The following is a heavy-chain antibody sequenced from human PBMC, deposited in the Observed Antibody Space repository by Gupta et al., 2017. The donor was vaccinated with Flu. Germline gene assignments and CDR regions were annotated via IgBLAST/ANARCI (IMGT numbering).Heavy chain of an antibody. D-gene: IGHD3-10*01. Sequence: EVQLVESGVGLVKPGGSLRLSCAASGFTFSSHSMNWLRQAPGKGLEWVSSISSSRSYIYYADSVKGRFTSSRDNAKNSLDLQINSLRAEDTAGYYCAGGIGVGDYFVYWGQGTLVTVSS. J-gene: IGHJ4*02. CDR3: AGGIGVGDYFVY. CDR2: ISSSRSYI. CDR1: GFTFSSHS. V-gene: IGHV3-21*01.